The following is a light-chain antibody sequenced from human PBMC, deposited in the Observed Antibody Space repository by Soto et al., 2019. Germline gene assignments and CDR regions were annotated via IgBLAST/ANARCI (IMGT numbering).Light chain of an antibody. CDR2: GAS. V-gene: IGKV3-20*01. Sequence: IVLTQSPGTLSLTPGERATLSCRASQSVSSSYLAWYQQKPGQAPRLLIYGASSRATGIPDRFSGSGSGTDFTLTSSRLEPDDATVYYCQQYGSSPPFTFGPGTIVDIK. J-gene: IGKJ3*01. CDR1: QSVSSSY. CDR3: QQYGSSPPFT.